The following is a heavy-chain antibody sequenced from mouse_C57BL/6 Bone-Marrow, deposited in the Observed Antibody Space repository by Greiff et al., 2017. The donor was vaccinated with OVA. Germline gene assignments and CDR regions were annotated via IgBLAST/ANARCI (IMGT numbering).Heavy chain of an antibody. CDR1: GFTFSSYA. V-gene: IGHV5S21*01. Sequence: EVKLVESGAGLVKPGGSLKLSCAASGFTFSSYAMSWVRQTPEKRLEWVAYICSGGGYIYYADTVKGRCTIARDNAMNTLYMQMSSLKSEDTAMYYCAREGFAYWGQGTLVTVSA. CDR3: AREGFAY. J-gene: IGHJ3*01. CDR2: ICSGGGYI.